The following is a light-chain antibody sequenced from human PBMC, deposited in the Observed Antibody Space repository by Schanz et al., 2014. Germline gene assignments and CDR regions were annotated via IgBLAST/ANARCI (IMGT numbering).Light chain of an antibody. CDR2: DVS. CDR3: QSYDSSLSGWV. Sequence: QSALTQPASVSGSPGQSITISCTGTSSDVGGYNYVSWYQQHPGKAPKLMICDVSNRPSGVSDRFSGSKSGNTASLTISGLQAEDEADYYCQSYDSSLSGWVFGGGTKVTVL. CDR1: SSDVGGYNY. V-gene: IGLV2-14*01. J-gene: IGLJ3*02.